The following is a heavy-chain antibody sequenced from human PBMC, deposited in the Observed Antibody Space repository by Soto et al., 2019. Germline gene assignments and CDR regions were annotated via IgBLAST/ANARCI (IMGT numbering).Heavy chain of an antibody. D-gene: IGHD2-15*01. CDR3: ERVMGCSLSV. J-gene: IGHJ6*02. CDR1: GGTFSSYA. CDR2: IIPIFGTA. Sequence: QVQLVQSGAEVKKPGSSVKVSCKASGGTFSSYAISWVRQAPGQGLEWMGGIIPIFGTANYAQKFQGSVTIPADESTSTAYRELSSLSSVDTAVYYCERVMGCSLSVWGQGTTVTVSS. V-gene: IGHV1-69*12.